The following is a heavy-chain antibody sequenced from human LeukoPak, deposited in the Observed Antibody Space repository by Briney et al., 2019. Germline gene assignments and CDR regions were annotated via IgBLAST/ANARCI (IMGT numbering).Heavy chain of an antibody. Sequence: PGGSLRLSCVASGFTFSSYWMSWVRQAPGKGLECVANINQDGSEKYYVDSVKGRFTISRDNAKNSLYLQMNSLRAEDTAVYYCARAPPGWYTATTGNFDYWGQGTLVTVSS. V-gene: IGHV3-7*03. J-gene: IGHJ4*02. CDR2: INQDGSEK. CDR3: ARAPPGWYTATTGNFDY. D-gene: IGHD6-19*01. CDR1: GFTFSSYW.